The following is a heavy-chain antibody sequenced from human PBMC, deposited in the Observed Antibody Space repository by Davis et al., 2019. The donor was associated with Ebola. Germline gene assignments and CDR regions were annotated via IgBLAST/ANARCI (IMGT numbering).Heavy chain of an antibody. CDR3: ARDRGFDP. J-gene: IGHJ5*02. V-gene: IGHV4-61*09. CDR2: IYTSGST. Sequence: SETLSLTCTVSGGSISSGFYYWSWIRQPAGKGLEWIGHIYTSGSTNYNPSLKSRVTISLDTSKNQFSLKLSSVTAADAAMYYCARDRGFDPWGQGTLVTVSS. D-gene: IGHD5-24*01. CDR1: GGSISSGFYY.